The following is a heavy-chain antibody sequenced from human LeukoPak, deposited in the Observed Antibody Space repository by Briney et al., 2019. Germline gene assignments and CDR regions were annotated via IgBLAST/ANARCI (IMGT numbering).Heavy chain of an antibody. J-gene: IGHJ4*02. CDR2: INHSGST. CDR1: GVSFSGYY. CDR3: ARGGRTMIVVVITDYFDY. Sequence: PSETLSLTCAVYGVSFSGYYWSWIRQPPGKGLEWIGEINHSGSTNYNPSLKSRVTISVDTSKNQFSLKLSSVTAADTAVYYCARGGRTMIVVVITDYFDYWGQGTLVTVSS. D-gene: IGHD3-22*01. V-gene: IGHV4-34*01.